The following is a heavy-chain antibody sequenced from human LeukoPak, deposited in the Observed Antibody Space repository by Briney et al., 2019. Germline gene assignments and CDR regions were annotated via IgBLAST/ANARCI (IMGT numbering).Heavy chain of an antibody. CDR2: IHYTGAT. D-gene: IGHD7-27*01. CDR3: ARGVLGPYSFDL. CDR1: GGSFRGYY. J-gene: IGHJ2*01. V-gene: IGHV4-34*01. Sequence: SETLSLTCAVYGGSFRGYYWSWIRQPPGKGLDWIGEIHYTGATNYKPSLKTRVTISGDPSKNQVSLRVSSVTAADTAVYYCARGVLGPYSFDLWGRGSLVTVSS.